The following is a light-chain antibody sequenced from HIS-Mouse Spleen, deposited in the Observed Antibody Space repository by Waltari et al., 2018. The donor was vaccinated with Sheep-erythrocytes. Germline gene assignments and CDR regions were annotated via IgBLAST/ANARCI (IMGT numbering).Light chain of an antibody. Sequence: QSALTQPRSVSGSPGQSVTISCTGTSSDVGGSNYVSWYQQHPGKAPKLMIYDGSKRPSGVPDRFSGSKSGNTASLTISGLQAEDEADYYCCSYAGSYNHVFATGTKVTVL. V-gene: IGLV2-11*01. J-gene: IGLJ1*01. CDR3: CSYAGSYNHV. CDR1: SSDVGGSNY. CDR2: DGS.